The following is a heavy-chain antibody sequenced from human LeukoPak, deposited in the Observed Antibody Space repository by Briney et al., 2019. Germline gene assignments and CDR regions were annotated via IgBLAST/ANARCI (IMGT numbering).Heavy chain of an antibody. V-gene: IGHV7-4-1*02. J-gene: IGHJ4*02. CDR3: ARGGDYGDYVFDY. D-gene: IGHD4-17*01. CDR2: INTNTGNP. Sequence: ASVKVPCTASGYTFSNYAMNWVRQAPGQGLEWMGWINTNTGNPTYAQGFTGRFVLSLDTSVSTAYLQISSLKAEDTAVYYCARGGDYGDYVFDYWGQGTLVTVSS. CDR1: GYTFSNYA.